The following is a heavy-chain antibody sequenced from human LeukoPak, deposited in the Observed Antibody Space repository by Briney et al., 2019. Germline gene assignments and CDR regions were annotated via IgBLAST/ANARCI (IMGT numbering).Heavy chain of an antibody. D-gene: IGHD5-12*01. Sequence: ASVKVSCKASGYTFTSYYMHWVRQAPGQGLEWMGIINPSGGSTSYAQKFQGRVTMTRDTSISTAYMELSRLRSDDTAVYYCARARGVLSGYGYYYYMDVWGKGTTVTISS. J-gene: IGHJ6*03. CDR3: ARARGVLSGYGYYYYMDV. CDR2: INPSGGST. CDR1: GYTFTSYY. V-gene: IGHV1-46*01.